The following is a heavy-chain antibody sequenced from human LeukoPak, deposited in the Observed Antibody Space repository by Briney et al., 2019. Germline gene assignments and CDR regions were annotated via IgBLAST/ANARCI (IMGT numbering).Heavy chain of an antibody. J-gene: IGHJ3*02. D-gene: IGHD2-2*02. V-gene: IGHV1-18*01. CDR2: ISAYNGNT. CDR1: GYTFTSYG. CDR3: ARQEGYCSSTSCYMSAFDI. Sequence: ASVKVSCKASGYTFTSYGISWVRQARGQGLEWMGWISAYNGNTNYAQKLQGRVTMTTDTSTSTAYMELRSLRSDDTAVYYCARQEGYCSSTSCYMSAFDIWGQGTMVTVSS.